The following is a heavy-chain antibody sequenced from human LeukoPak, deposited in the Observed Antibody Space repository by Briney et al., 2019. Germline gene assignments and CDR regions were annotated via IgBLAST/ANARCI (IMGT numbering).Heavy chain of an antibody. J-gene: IGHJ3*02. CDR1: GFTVSSNY. CDR2: IYSGGST. CDR3: ARDDRRLTGSAFDI. D-gene: IGHD7-27*01. V-gene: IGHV3-53*01. Sequence: GGSLRLSCAAPGFTVSSNYMSWVRQAPGKGLEWVSVIYSGGSTYYADSVKGRFTISRDNSKNTLYLQMNSLRAEDTAVYYCARDDRRLTGSAFDIWGQGTMVTVSS.